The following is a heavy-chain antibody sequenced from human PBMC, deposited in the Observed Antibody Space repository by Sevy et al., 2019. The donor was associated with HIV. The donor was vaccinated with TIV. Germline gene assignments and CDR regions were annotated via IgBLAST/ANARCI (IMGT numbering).Heavy chain of an antibody. CDR1: GYTLTKLS. J-gene: IGHJ4*02. CDR2: FIPMFDTP. Sequence: ASVKVSCKVSGYTLTKLSMHWVRQAPGQGLEWMGGFIPMFDTPNYAQKFQGRVTITADESTSTAYLELTSLRSEDTAVYYCARDSLYATNWAFDYWGQGTLVTVSS. D-gene: IGHD1-1*01. CDR3: ARDSLYATNWAFDY. V-gene: IGHV1-69*13.